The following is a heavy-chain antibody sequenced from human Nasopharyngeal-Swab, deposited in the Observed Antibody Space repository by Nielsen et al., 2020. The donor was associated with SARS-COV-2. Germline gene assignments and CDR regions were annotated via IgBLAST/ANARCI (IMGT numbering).Heavy chain of an antibody. J-gene: IGHJ4*02. V-gene: IGHV3-23*01. Sequence: GESLKISCEVSGFSVSYNYMSWVRQAPGKGLEWVSTISGSGGSTYYADSVQGRFTISRDNSKNTLYLQMNSLRAEDTAVYYCAREGYSSSWSVYYFDYWGQGTLVTVSS. CDR3: AREGYSSSWSVYYFDY. CDR1: GFSVSYNY. D-gene: IGHD6-13*01. CDR2: ISGSGGST.